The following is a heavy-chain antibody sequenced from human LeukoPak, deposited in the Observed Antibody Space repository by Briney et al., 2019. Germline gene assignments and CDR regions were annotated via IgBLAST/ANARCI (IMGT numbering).Heavy chain of an antibody. D-gene: IGHD4-17*01. J-gene: IGHJ3*02. Sequence: SETLSLTCSVSGTSITPYSWSWIRQPPGQGLEWIGYISYTGSTNYNPSLKSRVTISVDTSKNQFSLKLNSVTAADTAVYYCARDPTTVTKGFDIWGQGTLVTVSS. V-gene: IGHV4-59*01. CDR1: GTSITPYS. CDR3: ARDPTTVTKGFDI. CDR2: ISYTGST.